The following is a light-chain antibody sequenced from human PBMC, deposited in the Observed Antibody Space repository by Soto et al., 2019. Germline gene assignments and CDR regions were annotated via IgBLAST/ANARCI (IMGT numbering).Light chain of an antibody. J-gene: IGKJ4*01. CDR2: AAS. CDR3: QQVKSYPLT. V-gene: IGKV1-9*01. Sequence: DIQLTQSPSFLSASVGDRVTITCRASQGISSSLAWYQQKPGQAPKLLIYAASTLQSGGPSRFSGSGSGTEFTLTISSLQPEDFATYYCQQVKSYPLTFGGGTKVEIK. CDR1: QGISSS.